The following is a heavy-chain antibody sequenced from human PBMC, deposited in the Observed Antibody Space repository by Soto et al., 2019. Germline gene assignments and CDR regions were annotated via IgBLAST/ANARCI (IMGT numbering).Heavy chain of an antibody. D-gene: IGHD2-21*02. CDR3: ARDRDCGGDCYNAFDI. V-gene: IGHV3-48*02. J-gene: IGHJ3*02. CDR1: GFTFSSYS. CDR2: ISSSSSTI. Sequence: EVQLVESGGGLVQPGGSLRLSCAASGFTFSSYSMNWVRQAPGKGLEWVSYISSSSSTIYYADSVKGRFTISRDNAENSLYLQMNSLRDEDTAVYYCARDRDCGGDCYNAFDIWGQGTMVTVSS.